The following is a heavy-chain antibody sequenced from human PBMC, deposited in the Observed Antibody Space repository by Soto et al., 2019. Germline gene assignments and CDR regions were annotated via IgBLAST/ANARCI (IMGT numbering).Heavy chain of an antibody. J-gene: IGHJ5*01. Sequence: SETLSLTCSVSGDSISTVDYFWSWIRQPPGQALEYIGYIYKSTTTYYNPSFESRVAISLDTSKSQFSLNVTSVTAADTAVYFCARGRYCLTGRCFPNWFDSWGQGTLVTVSS. D-gene: IGHD2-15*01. CDR2: IYKSTTT. V-gene: IGHV4-30-4*01. CDR3: ARGRYCLTGRCFPNWFDS. CDR1: GDSISTVDYF.